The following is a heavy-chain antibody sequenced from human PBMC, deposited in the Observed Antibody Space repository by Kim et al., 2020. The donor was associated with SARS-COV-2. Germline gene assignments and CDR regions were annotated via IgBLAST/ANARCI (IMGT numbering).Heavy chain of an antibody. CDR1: GGTFSDYA. CDR2: IIPVFGAA. J-gene: IGHJ6*02. Sequence: SVKVSCKASGGTFSDYAISWVRQAPGQGLEWMGGIIPVFGAAKYAQKFQGRVTISADESTRTAYMDLSSLRSEDTAMYYCVRSSRMASTSAYYYFGLDVWRQGTTVTVSS. CDR3: VRSSRMASTSAYYYFGLDV. D-gene: IGHD5-12*01. V-gene: IGHV1-69*13.